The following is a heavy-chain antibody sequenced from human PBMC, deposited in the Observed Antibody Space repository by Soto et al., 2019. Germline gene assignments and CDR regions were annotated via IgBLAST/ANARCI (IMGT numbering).Heavy chain of an antibody. CDR3: ARAPTQYSSSPSTN. Sequence: ASVKVSCKASGYTFTSYAMHWVRQAPGQRLEWMGWINAGNGNTKYSQKFQGRVTITRDTSASTAYMELSSLRSEDTAVYYCARAPTQYSSSPSTNWGQGALVTVSS. V-gene: IGHV1-3*01. D-gene: IGHD6-13*01. CDR1: GYTFTSYA. J-gene: IGHJ4*02. CDR2: INAGNGNT.